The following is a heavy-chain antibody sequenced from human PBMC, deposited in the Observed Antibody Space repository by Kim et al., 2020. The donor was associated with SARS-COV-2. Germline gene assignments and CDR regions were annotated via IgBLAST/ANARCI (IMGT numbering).Heavy chain of an antibody. CDR1: GGSISSYY. J-gene: IGHJ4*02. Sequence: SETLSLTCTASGGSISSYYWSWIRQPPGKGLEWIGYIYYSGSTNYNPSLKSRVTISVDTSKNQFSLKLSSVTAADTAVYYCAREPDYGEYFDNWGQGTLV. CDR3: AREPDYGEYFDN. V-gene: IGHV4-59*01. CDR2: IYYSGST. D-gene: IGHD4-17*01.